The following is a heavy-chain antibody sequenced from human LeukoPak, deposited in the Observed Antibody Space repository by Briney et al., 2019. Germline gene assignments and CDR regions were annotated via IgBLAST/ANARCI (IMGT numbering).Heavy chain of an antibody. CDR3: ALGYCGGGSCYAREYFQH. Sequence: SETLSLTCTVSGGSISSGGYYRTWIRQHPGKGLEWIGYIYYSGSTYYNPSLKSRVTISVDTSKNQFSLRLSSVTAADTAVYYCALGYCGGGSCYAREYFQHWGQGTLVTVSS. D-gene: IGHD2-15*01. CDR1: GGSISSGGYY. V-gene: IGHV4-31*03. CDR2: IYYSGST. J-gene: IGHJ1*01.